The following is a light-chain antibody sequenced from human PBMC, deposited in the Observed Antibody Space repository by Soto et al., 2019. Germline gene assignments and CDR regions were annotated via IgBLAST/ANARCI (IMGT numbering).Light chain of an antibody. Sequence: ESVLTQSPGTLSLSPGERATLSCRASQSVTNRYFAWSQQRPGQAPRLLIYGISNRATGIPDRFSVSGSGTDFTLTISRLEPEDLVVYYCQQYSSLPHTFGQGTKLEVK. CDR3: QQYSSLPHT. CDR1: QSVTNRY. V-gene: IGKV3-20*01. J-gene: IGKJ2*01. CDR2: GIS.